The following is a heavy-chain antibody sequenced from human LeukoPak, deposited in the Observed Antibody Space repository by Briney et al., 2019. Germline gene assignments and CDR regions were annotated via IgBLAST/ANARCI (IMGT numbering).Heavy chain of an antibody. D-gene: IGHD6-19*01. CDR3: ARDMVAVAPGAFDI. J-gene: IGHJ3*02. V-gene: IGHV1-2*02. CDR1: GYTFTGYY. Sequence: ASVKVSCKASGYTFTGYYMHWVRQAPGQGLEWMGWINPNSGGTNYARKFQGRVTMTRDTSISTAYMELSRLRSDDTAVYYCARDMVAVAPGAFDIWGQGTMVTVSS. CDR2: INPNSGGT.